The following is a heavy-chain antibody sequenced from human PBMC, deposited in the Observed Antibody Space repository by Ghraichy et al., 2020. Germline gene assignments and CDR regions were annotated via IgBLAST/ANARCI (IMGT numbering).Heavy chain of an antibody. Sequence: SETLSLTCTVSGASINNNYWTWIRQSPGKGLEWMGFVYNSGITNYNPSLKSRVTISLDTSTNQFSLKLTSVAAADTAVYYCARDSLDYDSTSYKAIYYFDSWGQGALVTVSS. D-gene: IGHD3-22*01. CDR1: GASINNNY. V-gene: IGHV4-59*01. CDR2: VYNSGIT. CDR3: ARDSLDYDSTSYKAIYYFDS. J-gene: IGHJ4*02.